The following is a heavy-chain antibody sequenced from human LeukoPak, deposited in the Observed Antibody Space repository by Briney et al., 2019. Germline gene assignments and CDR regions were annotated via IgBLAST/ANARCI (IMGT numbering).Heavy chain of an antibody. V-gene: IGHV4-39*01. CDR3: ARRRSWSVDY. CDR1: GGSISSSSYY. CDR2: IYYSGST. J-gene: IGHJ4*02. Sequence: SETLSLTCTVSGGSISSSSYYWGWIRQPLGKGLEWIGSIYYSGSTYYNPSLKSRVTISVDTSKNQFSLKLSSVTAADTAVYYCARRRSWSVDYWGQGTLVTVSS. D-gene: IGHD2-15*01.